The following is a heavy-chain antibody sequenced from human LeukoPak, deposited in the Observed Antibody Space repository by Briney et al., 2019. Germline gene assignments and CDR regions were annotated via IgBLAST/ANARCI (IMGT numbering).Heavy chain of an antibody. CDR3: AKSHCGSFSCSRAEF. CDR1: GFTFSSYG. Sequence: GGSLRLSCAASGFTFSSYGMSWVRQAPGKGLECVSAMSGGGGSTFYADSVKGRFTISRDNSKNTLYLQMNSLRDEDTAVYYCAKSHCGSFSCSRAEFWGQGTLVTVSS. J-gene: IGHJ4*02. CDR2: MSGGGGST. V-gene: IGHV3-23*01. D-gene: IGHD2-2*01.